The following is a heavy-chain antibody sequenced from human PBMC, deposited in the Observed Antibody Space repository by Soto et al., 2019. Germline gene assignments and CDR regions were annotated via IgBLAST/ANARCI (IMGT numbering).Heavy chain of an antibody. CDR3: ARDKAVLVPAAMRRYYYGMDV. CDR2: IIPIFGTA. J-gene: IGHJ6*02. D-gene: IGHD2-2*01. V-gene: IGHV1-69*12. CDR1: GGTFSSYA. Sequence: QVQLVQSGAEVKKPGSSVKVSCKASGGTFSSYAISWVRQAPGQGLEWMGGIIPIFGTANYAQKFQGRVTITADESTXXAXMXXSSLRSEDTAVYYCARDKAVLVPAAMRRYYYGMDVWGQGTTVTVSS.